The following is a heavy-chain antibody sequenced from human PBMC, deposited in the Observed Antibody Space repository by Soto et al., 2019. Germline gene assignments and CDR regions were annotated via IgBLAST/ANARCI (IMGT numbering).Heavy chain of an antibody. J-gene: IGHJ4*02. CDR3: ASTDPGFGEFGDDR. D-gene: IGHD3-10*01. V-gene: IGHV5-10-1*01. CDR2: IDPSDSYT. Sequence: GESLKISCNGSGYSFTSYWISWVRQMPGKGLEWMGRIDPSDSYTNYSPSLQGHVTISADKSISTAYLQWSSLKASDTAMYYCASTDPGFGEFGDDRWGQGTLVTVSS. CDR1: GYSFTSYW.